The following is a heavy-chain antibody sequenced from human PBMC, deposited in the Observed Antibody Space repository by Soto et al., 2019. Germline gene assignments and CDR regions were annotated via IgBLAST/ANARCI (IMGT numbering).Heavy chain of an antibody. CDR1: GFSLTTSGAG. V-gene: IGHV2-5*01. Sequence: QITLKESGPTLVKPTQTLTLTCSFSGFSLTTSGAGVGWIRQPPGKALEWLAVIYWNDDKRYSPSLTTRLTITKDTSKNKVVLTMTNMDPVDTATYYCARPPPLMIGSDAFEIWGQGTMVTVSS. J-gene: IGHJ3*02. D-gene: IGHD3-22*01. CDR2: IYWNDDK. CDR3: ARPPPLMIGSDAFEI.